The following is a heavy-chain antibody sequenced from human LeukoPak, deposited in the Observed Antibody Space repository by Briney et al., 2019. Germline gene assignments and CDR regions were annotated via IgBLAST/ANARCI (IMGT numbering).Heavy chain of an antibody. CDR3: ARDGNLIYFDSSGYLDS. J-gene: IGHJ4*02. CDR1: GFTFSGYT. Sequence: GGSLRLSCAASGFTFSGYTMNWVRQAPGKGLEWVSCITSNSNNIFYADSVRGRFTISRDNAKNSLYLHMDSLRAEDTAIYYCARDGNLIYFDSSGYLDSWGQGTLVTVSS. CDR2: ITSNSNNI. V-gene: IGHV3-48*04. D-gene: IGHD3-22*01.